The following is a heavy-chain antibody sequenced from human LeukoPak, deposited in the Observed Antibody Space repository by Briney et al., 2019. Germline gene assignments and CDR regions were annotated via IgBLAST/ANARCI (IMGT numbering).Heavy chain of an antibody. CDR3: ARDRMLAYYYDSSGYYHFDI. D-gene: IGHD3-22*01. V-gene: IGHV1-18*01. J-gene: IGHJ3*02. CDR2: ISAYNGNT. CDR1: GYTFTSYG. Sequence: ASVKVSCKASGYTFTSYGISWVRQAPGQGLEWMGWISAYNGNTNYAQKLQGRVTMTTDTSTSTAYMELRSLRSDDTAVYYCARDRMLAYYYDSSGYYHFDIWGQGTMATVSS.